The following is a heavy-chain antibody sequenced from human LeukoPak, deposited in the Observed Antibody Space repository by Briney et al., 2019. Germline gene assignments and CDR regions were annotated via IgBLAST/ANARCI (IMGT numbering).Heavy chain of an antibody. CDR3: ARSTRGYYDSSGYADY. J-gene: IGHJ4*02. D-gene: IGHD3-22*01. V-gene: IGHV3-21*01. CDR2: ISSSSSYI. CDR1: GFTFSSYS. Sequence: PGGSLRLSCAASGFTFSSYSMNWARQAPGKGLEWVSSISSSSSYIYYADSVKGRFTISRDNSKNTLYLQMNSLRAEDTAVYYCARSTRGYYDSSGYADYWGQGTLVTVSS.